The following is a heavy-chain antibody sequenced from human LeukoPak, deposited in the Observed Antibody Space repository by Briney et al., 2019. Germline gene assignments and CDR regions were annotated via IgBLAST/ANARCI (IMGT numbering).Heavy chain of an antibody. CDR1: GYTFTNYA. D-gene: IGHD2-15*01. J-gene: IGHJ6*04. CDR2: IIPLFGTP. V-gene: IGHV1-69*06. CDR3: ASATLRCSGGSCYEMDV. Sequence: SVKVSCKASGYTFTNYAISWVRQAPGQGLEWMGGIIPLFGTPDYAQKFQDRLTITADKSTSTAYMELSSLRSEDTAVYYCASATLRCSGGSCYEMDVWGKGTTVTVSS.